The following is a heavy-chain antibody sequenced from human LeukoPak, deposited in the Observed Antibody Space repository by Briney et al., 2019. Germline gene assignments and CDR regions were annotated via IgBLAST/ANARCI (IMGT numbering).Heavy chain of an antibody. J-gene: IGHJ4*02. Sequence: GGSLRLSCAASGFTFSSYGMSWVRQAPGKWLEWVSGISSSGGSTSYADSVKGRFTVSRDNSNNTVYLQMNSLRAEDTALYYCAKNPLRAAPGFFDYWGRGTLVTVSS. CDR3: AKNPLRAAPGFFDY. CDR1: GFTFSSYG. CDR2: ISSSGGST. D-gene: IGHD6-13*01. V-gene: IGHV3-23*01.